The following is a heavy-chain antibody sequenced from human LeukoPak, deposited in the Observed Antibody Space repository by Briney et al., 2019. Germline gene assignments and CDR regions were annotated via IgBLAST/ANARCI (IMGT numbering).Heavy chain of an antibody. V-gene: IGHV1-18*01. CDR1: GYTFTSYG. D-gene: IGHD3-22*01. Sequence: ASVKVSCKASGYTFTSYGISWVRQAPGQGLEWMGWISAYNGNTNYAQKLQGRVTMTTDTSTSTAYMELRSLRSDDTAVYYCARDYYYDSSGPVRYWGQGTLVTVSS. CDR3: ARDYYYDSSGPVRY. J-gene: IGHJ4*02. CDR2: ISAYNGNT.